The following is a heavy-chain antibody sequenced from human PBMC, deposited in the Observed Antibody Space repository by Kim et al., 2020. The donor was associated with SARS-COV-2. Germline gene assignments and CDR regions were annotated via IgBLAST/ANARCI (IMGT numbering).Heavy chain of an antibody. D-gene: IGHD6-13*01. V-gene: IGHV3-9*01. CDR2: ISWNSGSI. Sequence: GGSPRLSCAASGFTFDDYAMHWVRQAPGKGLEWVSGISWNSGSIGYADSVKGRFTISRDNAKNSLYLQMNSLRAEDTALYYCAKDRHWRSSSESGGMDVWGQGTTVTVSS. CDR1: GFTFDDYA. J-gene: IGHJ6*02. CDR3: AKDRHWRSSSESGGMDV.